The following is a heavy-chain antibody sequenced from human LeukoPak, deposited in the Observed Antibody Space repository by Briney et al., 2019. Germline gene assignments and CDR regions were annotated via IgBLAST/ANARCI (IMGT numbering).Heavy chain of an antibody. CDR3: ARDADLGATITGAFDI. D-gene: IGHD5-24*01. Sequence: PGGSLRLSCSASGFTFSSYWMSWVRQAPGKGLEWLANIKQDGREKYYVDSVKGRFTVFRDNAKNSLSLQMKSLRAEDTAVYYCARDADLGATITGAFDIWGQGTMVTVSS. V-gene: IGHV3-7*01. J-gene: IGHJ3*02. CDR1: GFTFSSYW. CDR2: IKQDGREK.